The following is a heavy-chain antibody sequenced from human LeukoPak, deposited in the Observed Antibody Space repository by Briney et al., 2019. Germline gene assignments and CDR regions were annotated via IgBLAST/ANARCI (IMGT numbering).Heavy chain of an antibody. J-gene: IGHJ4*02. CDR1: GGSISSYY. CDR2: IYYSGST. V-gene: IGHV4-59*08. Sequence: PSETLSLTCTVSGGSISSYYWSWIRQPPGKGLEWIGYIYYSGSTNYNPSLKSRVTISVDTSKNQFSLKLSSVTAADTAVYYCAIHSDYVWGSYRYPFDYWGQGTLVTVSS. CDR3: AIHSDYVWGSYRYPFDY. D-gene: IGHD3-16*02.